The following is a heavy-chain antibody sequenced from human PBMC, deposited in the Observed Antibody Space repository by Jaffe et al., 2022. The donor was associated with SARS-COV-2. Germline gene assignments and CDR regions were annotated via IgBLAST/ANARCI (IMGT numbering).Heavy chain of an antibody. CDR1: GGSFSDYY. V-gene: IGHV4-34*01. CDR3: ARADYARGGYMDV. CDR2: INHSGGT. D-gene: IGHD4-17*01. Sequence: QVQLQQWGAGLLKPSETLSLTCAVYGGSFSDYYWTWIRQPPGMGLEWVGEINHSGGTNYNPSLKSRVTISIDTSKNQFSLHLSSVTAADTAVYYCARADYARGGYMDVWGKGTTVTVSS. J-gene: IGHJ6*03.